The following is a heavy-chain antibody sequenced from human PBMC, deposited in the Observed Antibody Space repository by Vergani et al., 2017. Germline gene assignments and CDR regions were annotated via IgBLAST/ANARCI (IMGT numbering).Heavy chain of an antibody. D-gene: IGHD3-16*01. Sequence: QVQLQESGPGLVKPSQTLSLTCTVSGGSISSGDYYWSWIRQPPGKGLEWIGYTYYIGSTYYNPSLKSRVTISVDTSKNQFSRKLSSVTAADPAVYYGARDSEGGAFDIWGQGTMVTVSS. CDR2: TYYIGST. CDR3: ARDSEGGAFDI. CDR1: GGSISSGDYY. J-gene: IGHJ3*02. V-gene: IGHV4-30-4*01.